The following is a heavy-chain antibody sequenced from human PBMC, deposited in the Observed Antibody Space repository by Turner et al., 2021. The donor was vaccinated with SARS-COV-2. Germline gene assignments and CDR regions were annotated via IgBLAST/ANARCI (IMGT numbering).Heavy chain of an antibody. CDR3: ARDPRAGIDY. Sequence: QGHLQQWGAGLLKPSETLSLTCGVDGGSFIGYHWTWVRQPPGKGLQWIGEVTYSGSTNYNPSLRGRLTISVDMSKNHFSLNLISVTAADTAMYYCARDPRAGIDYWGQGTLVTVSS. CDR2: VTYSGST. V-gene: IGHV4-34*01. D-gene: IGHD3-10*01. CDR1: GGSFIGYH. J-gene: IGHJ4*02.